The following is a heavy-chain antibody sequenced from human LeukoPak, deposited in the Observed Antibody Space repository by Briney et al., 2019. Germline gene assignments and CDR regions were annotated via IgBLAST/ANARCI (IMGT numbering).Heavy chain of an antibody. CDR2: INHSGST. Sequence: SETLSLTCAVYGGSFSGYYWSWIRQPPGKGLEWIGEINHSGSTNYNPSLKSRVTISVDTSKNQFSLKLSSVTAADTAVYYCASWSNYYFDYWGQGTLVTVSS. V-gene: IGHV4-34*01. CDR1: GGSFSGYY. J-gene: IGHJ4*02. CDR3: ASWSNYYFDY. D-gene: IGHD4-11*01.